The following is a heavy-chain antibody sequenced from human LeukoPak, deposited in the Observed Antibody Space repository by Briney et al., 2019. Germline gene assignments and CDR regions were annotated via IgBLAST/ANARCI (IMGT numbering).Heavy chain of an antibody. CDR3: AKPHYYYSGGKYFQH. V-gene: IGHV3-23*01. CDR2: ISGSGGSS. J-gene: IGHJ1*01. CDR1: GFTFSSYA. D-gene: IGHD3-22*01. Sequence: HPGRSLRLSCAASGFTFSSYAMSWVRQAPGKGLEWVSTISGSGGSSYYADSVKGRFTISRDNSKNTLYLQMNSLGPEDTAVYYCAKPHYYYSGGKYFQHWGQGTLVTVSS.